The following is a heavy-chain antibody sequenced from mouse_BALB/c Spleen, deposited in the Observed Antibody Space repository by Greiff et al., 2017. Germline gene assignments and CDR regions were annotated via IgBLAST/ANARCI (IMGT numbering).Heavy chain of an antibody. Sequence: QVQLQQSGAELARPGASVKLSCKASGYTFTSYWMQWVKQRPGQGLEWIGAIYPGDGDTRYTQKFKGKATLTADKSSSTAYMQLSSLASEDSAVYYCARLAWESWFAYWGQGTLVTVSA. J-gene: IGHJ3*01. D-gene: IGHD4-1*01. V-gene: IGHV1-87*01. CDR3: ARLAWESWFAY. CDR1: GYTFTSYW. CDR2: IYPGDGDT.